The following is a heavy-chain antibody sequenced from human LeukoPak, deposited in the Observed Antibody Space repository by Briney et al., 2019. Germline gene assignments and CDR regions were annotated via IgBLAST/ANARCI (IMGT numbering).Heavy chain of an antibody. CDR3: ARWYSSGWAFDY. J-gene: IGHJ4*02. CDR1: GGSITGYY. V-gene: IGHV4-59*08. CDR2: IHYSGST. Sequence: SETLSLTRTVSGGSITGYYWNWIRQPPGKGLEWIGYIHYSGSTKYNPSLKSRVTISVDTSKNQFSLKLSSVTAADTAVYYCARWYSSGWAFDYWGQGTLVTVSS. D-gene: IGHD6-19*01.